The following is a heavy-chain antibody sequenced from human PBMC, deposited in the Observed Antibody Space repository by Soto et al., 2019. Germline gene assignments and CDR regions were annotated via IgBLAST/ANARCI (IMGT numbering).Heavy chain of an antibody. CDR1: GGTFSSYA. V-gene: IGHV1-69*13. Sequence: ASVKVSCKASGGTFSSYAISWVRQAPGQGLEWMGGIIPIFGTANYAQKFQGRVTITADESTSTAYMELSSLRSEDTAVYYCASEGYSGHDYGYWGQGTLVTVSS. CDR3: ASEGYSGHDYGY. CDR2: IIPIFGTA. J-gene: IGHJ4*02. D-gene: IGHD5-12*01.